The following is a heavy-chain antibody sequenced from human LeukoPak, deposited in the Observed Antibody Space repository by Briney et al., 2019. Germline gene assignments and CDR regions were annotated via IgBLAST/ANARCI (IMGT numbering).Heavy chain of an antibody. D-gene: IGHD3-16*01. J-gene: IGHJ4*02. V-gene: IGHV3-48*01. CDR1: GGSISSSS. Sequence: PSETLSLTCTVSGGSISSSSYYWGWIRQPPGKGLEWVSYISSSSSTIYYADSVKGRFTISRDNAKNSLYLQMNSLRAEDTAVYYCARGRLGEFTDYWGQGTLVTVSS. CDR2: ISSSSSTI. CDR3: ARGRLGEFTDY.